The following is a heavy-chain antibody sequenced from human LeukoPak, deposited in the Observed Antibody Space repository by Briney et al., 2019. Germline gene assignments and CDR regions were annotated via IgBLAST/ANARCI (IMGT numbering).Heavy chain of an antibody. J-gene: IGHJ4*02. V-gene: IGHV3-66*01. CDR2: IFSGGST. CDR1: GFSVSSNY. D-gene: IGHD7-27*01. CDR3: ARRENWEFDY. Sequence: GGSLRLSCAASGFSVSSNYMSWVRQAPGEGLEWVSVIFSGGSTYYADSVKGRFTISRDNSKNTLYLQMNSLRVEDTAVYYCARRENWEFDYWGQGTLVTVSS.